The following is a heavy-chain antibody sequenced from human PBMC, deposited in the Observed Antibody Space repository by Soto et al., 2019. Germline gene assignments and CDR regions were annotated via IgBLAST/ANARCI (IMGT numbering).Heavy chain of an antibody. D-gene: IGHD2-2*01. V-gene: IGHV1-18*01. CDR1: GYTFSNYG. Sequence: ASVKVSCKTSGYTFSNYGITWVRQAPGQPLEWLVWISLYSDGTNYAQKFQGRVSMTTDTSTTTAYMELRSLRSDDTAVYYCARVVPGAEAWFGPWGQGTLVTAPQ. CDR3: ARVVPGAEAWFGP. CDR2: ISLYSDGT. J-gene: IGHJ5*02.